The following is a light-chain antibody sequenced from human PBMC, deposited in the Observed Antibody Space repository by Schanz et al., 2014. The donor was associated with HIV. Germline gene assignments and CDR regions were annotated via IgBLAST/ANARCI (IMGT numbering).Light chain of an antibody. J-gene: IGLJ1*01. CDR3: SSYTSSLTRV. Sequence: QSALTQPASVSGTPGQSITISCTGSSSDVGGYNYVSWYQQHPGKPPKLMVYDVTDRPSGVSNRFSGSKSGNTASLTISGLRAEDEADYFCSSYTSSLTRVFGTGTKLTVL. CDR2: DVT. V-gene: IGLV2-14*03. CDR1: SSDVGGYNY.